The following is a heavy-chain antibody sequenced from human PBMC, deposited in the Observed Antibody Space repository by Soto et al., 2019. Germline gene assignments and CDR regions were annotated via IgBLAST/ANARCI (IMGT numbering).Heavy chain of an antibody. CDR1: GFTFSTYG. D-gene: IGHD6-6*01. V-gene: IGHV3-30*18. CDR2: ISHDGSKK. J-gene: IGHJ6*02. CDR3: AKGRFSIASQDPNHYYYGMDV. Sequence: PVGSLRLSCAASGFTFSTYGMRWVRQAPGKGLEWVALISHDGSKKYYADSVKGRFTISRDNSKNTVYMEMNSLRAEDTSVYYCAKGRFSIASQDPNHYYYGMDVWGQGTSVA.